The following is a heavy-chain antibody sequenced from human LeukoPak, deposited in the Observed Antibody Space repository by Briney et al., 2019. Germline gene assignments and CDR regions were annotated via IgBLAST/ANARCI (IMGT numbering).Heavy chain of an antibody. D-gene: IGHD3-16*01. CDR2: ICSGGRT. V-gene: IGHV3-66*01. CDR1: GFTSSTYS. J-gene: IGHJ3*01. CDR3: AREKDNLGINAFDF. Sequence: GGSLRLSCAAAGFTSSTYSMNWVRQAQKRGLEWVSDICSGGRTYYADGVKGKFTISRDNSKNTLYVQMNIRRAEDTAVYYCAREKDNLGINAFDFWGQGTMVTVSS.